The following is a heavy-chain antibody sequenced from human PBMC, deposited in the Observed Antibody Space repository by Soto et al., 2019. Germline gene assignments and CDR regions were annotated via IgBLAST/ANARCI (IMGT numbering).Heavy chain of an antibody. CDR3: ARAGTILEWLSMYYFDY. Sequence: SETLSLTCAVYGGSFSGYYWSWIRQPPGKGLEWIGEINHSGSTNYNPSLKSRVTISVDTSKNQFSLKLSSVTAADTAVYYCARAGTILEWLSMYYFDYWGQGTLVTVSS. V-gene: IGHV4-34*01. CDR2: INHSGST. D-gene: IGHD3-3*01. J-gene: IGHJ4*02. CDR1: GGSFSGYY.